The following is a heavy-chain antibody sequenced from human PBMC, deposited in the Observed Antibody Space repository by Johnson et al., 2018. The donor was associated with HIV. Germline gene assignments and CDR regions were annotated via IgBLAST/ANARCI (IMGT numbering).Heavy chain of an antibody. D-gene: IGHD3-3*01. CDR2: IKQDGSEK. Sequence: VQLVEFGGGLVQTGGSLRLSCAASGFSLSNYWMSWVRQAPGKGLEWVANIKQDGSEKYYVDSVKGRFTVSRDNAKNSLYLQMNSLRAEDMAVYYCARDSGPSDFWSGYRLVVAFNIWGQGTMVTVSS. CDR3: ARDSGPSDFWSGYRLVVAFNI. V-gene: IGHV3-7*01. J-gene: IGHJ3*02. CDR1: GFSLSNYW.